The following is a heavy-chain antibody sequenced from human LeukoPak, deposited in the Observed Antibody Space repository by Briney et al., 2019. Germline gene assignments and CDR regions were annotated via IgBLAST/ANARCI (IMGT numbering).Heavy chain of an antibody. J-gene: IGHJ4*02. D-gene: IGHD4-17*01. CDR1: GLTFSIYS. CDR3: ARDKHGDYYFDF. Sequence: RRSLRLSCAAAGLTFSIYSMNWVRQAPGKGLEWISYISSNTDNIYYADSVKGRFTISRDNAKNSLYLQMNSLRAEDTAVYFCARDKHGDYYFDFWGQGTLVTVSS. V-gene: IGHV3-48*01. CDR2: ISSNTDNI.